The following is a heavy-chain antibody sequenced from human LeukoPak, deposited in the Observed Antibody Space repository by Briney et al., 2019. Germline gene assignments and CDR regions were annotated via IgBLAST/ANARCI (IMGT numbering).Heavy chain of an antibody. CDR3: AREGVGVTWNYPPINWFAP. CDR1: GYTFTSYG. Sequence: ASVKVSCKASGYTFTSYGISWVRQAPGQGLEWMGWISAYNGNTNYAQKLQGGVTMTTDTSTSTAYMELRSLRSDDTAVYYCAREGVGVTWNYPPINWFAPWGQGTLVTVSS. D-gene: IGHD1-7*01. V-gene: IGHV1-18*01. J-gene: IGHJ5*02. CDR2: ISAYNGNT.